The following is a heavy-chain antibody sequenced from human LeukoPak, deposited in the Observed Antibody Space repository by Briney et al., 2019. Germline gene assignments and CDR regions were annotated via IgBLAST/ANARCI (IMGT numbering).Heavy chain of an antibody. CDR2: ISGSGGST. CDR1: GFTFRSYA. D-gene: IGHD3-10*01. J-gene: IGHJ4*02. CDR3: AGWQWFGYLFPY. Sequence: GGSLRLSCAASGFTFRSYAMSWVRQAPGKGLEWVSGISGSGGSTYYADSVKGRFTISRDNSKNTLYLQMNSLRAEDTAVYYCAGWQWFGYLFPYWGQGTLVTVSS. V-gene: IGHV3-23*01.